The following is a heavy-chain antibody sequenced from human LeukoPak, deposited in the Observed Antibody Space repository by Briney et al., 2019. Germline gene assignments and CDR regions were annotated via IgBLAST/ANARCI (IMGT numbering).Heavy chain of an antibody. CDR3: AKDIGRVDTASTYMDV. J-gene: IGHJ6*03. V-gene: IGHV1-24*01. Sequence: ASVKVSCKVSGYTLTELSMHWVRQAPGKGLEWMGGFDPEDGETIYAQKFQGRVTMTEDISTDTAYMELSSLRSEDTAVYYCAKDIGRVDTASTYMDVWGKGTTVTISS. CDR1: GYTLTELS. D-gene: IGHD5-18*01. CDR2: FDPEDGET.